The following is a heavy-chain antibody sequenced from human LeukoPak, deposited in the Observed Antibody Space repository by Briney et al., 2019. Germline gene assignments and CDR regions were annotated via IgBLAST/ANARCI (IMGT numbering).Heavy chain of an antibody. Sequence: GGSLRLSCAASGFTFSTCAMHWVRQAPGKGLEYVAAISGNGDNTYYANSVKGRFTISRDNSKNTLYLQMGSLRPEDMAVYYCAREVYAGNWFDPWGQGTLVTVSS. CDR1: GFTFSTCA. CDR2: ISGNGDNT. V-gene: IGHV3-64*01. CDR3: AREVYAGNWFDP. D-gene: IGHD2-8*01. J-gene: IGHJ5*02.